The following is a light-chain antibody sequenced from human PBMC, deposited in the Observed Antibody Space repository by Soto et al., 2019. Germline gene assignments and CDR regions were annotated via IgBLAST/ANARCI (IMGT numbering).Light chain of an antibody. V-gene: IGKV1-33*01. CDR1: QDITSY. J-gene: IGKJ3*01. CDR3: QYCGYLPI. Sequence: DIQMTQSPSSLSASVGDRVTITCQASQDITSYLNWYQHKPGKAPKLLIYDASILEAGVPPRFSGSGSETDFSFTIGSLQPEYVATDYCQYCGYLPIFGPGTTVDFK. CDR2: DAS.